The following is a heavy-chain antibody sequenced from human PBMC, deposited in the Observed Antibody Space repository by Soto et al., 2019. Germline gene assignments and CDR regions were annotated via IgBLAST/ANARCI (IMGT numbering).Heavy chain of an antibody. J-gene: IGHJ5*02. Sequence: QVQLQQWGAGLLKPSETLSLTCAVYGESLNYYYWSWIRQAPGKGLEWIGEFYHGGSTNYNPSVKSRVTVSVDTSKNQFSLRVTSVTAADTAVSFCARGEWADRFANWGQGTLVTVSS. V-gene: IGHV4-34*01. CDR2: FYHGGST. D-gene: IGHD1-26*01. CDR3: ARGEWADRFAN. CDR1: GESLNYYY.